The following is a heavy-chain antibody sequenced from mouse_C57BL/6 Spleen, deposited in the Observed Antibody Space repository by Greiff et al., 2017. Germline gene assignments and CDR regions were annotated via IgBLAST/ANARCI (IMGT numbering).Heavy chain of an antibody. CDR3: GRDDGSLRGSVDY. J-gene: IGHJ4*01. V-gene: IGHV1-11*01. Sequence: QVQLKQSGAELASPGASVTLSCKASGYTFTDHIMNWVKKRPGQGLEWIGRLSQVSGDTNYTQKFMGKATFSVDRSSSTVYMVLNRLTSEDPAVYYCGRDDGSLRGSVDYWGQGTSVTVSS. D-gene: IGHD2-3*01. CDR2: LSQVSGDT. CDR1: GYTFTDHI.